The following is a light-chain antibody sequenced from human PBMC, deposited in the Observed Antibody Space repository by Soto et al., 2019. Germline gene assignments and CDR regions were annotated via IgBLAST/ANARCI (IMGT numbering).Light chain of an antibody. CDR2: DAS. CDR1: QSVSSY. J-gene: IGKJ4*01. V-gene: IGKV3-11*01. Sequence: EIVLTQSPATLSLSRGERATLSCRASQSVSSYLAWYQQKPGQAPRLLIYDASNRATGIPARFSGSGSGTDFTLTISSLEPEDFAVYYCQQRSSWPLTFGGGTKVDIK. CDR3: QQRSSWPLT.